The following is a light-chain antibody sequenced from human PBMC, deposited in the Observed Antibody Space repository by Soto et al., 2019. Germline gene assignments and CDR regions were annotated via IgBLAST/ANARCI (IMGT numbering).Light chain of an antibody. CDR3: QAYDSSLSGSGV. CDR1: SSNIGAGYD. Sequence: QSVLTQPPSVSGAPGQRVTISCTGSSSNIGAGYDVHWYQQLIGTAPKLLIYGNSNRPSGVPDRFSGSKSGTSASLAITGLQVEDEADYYCQAYDSSLSGSGVFGGGTKLTVL. CDR2: GNS. J-gene: IGLJ3*02. V-gene: IGLV1-40*01.